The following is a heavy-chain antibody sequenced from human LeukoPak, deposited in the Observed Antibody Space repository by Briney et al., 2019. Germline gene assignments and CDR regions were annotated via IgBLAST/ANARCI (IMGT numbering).Heavy chain of an antibody. CDR2: INPNSGGT. CDR1: GYTFTGYY. Sequence: ASVKVSCKASGYTFTGYYVHWVRQAPGQGLEWMGWINPNSGGTNYAQKFQGRVTMTRDTSISTAYMELSRLRSDDTAVYYCARDFGYCSSTSCYTWVNYYYYMDVWGKGTTVTVSS. J-gene: IGHJ6*03. V-gene: IGHV1-2*02. D-gene: IGHD2-2*02. CDR3: ARDFGYCSSTSCYTWVNYYYYMDV.